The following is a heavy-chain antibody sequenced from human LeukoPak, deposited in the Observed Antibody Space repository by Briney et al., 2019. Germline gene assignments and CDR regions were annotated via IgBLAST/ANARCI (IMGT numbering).Heavy chain of an antibody. CDR3: ASKAGTTGYSSGWADRRHPLDY. V-gene: IGHV1-46*01. J-gene: IGHJ4*02. Sequence: GASVKVSCKASGYTFTGYYMHWVRQAPGQGLEWMGIINPSGGSTSYAQKFQGRVTMTRDMSTSAVYMELSGLRSEDTAVYYCASKAGTTGYSSGWADRRHPLDYWGQGTLVTVSS. CDR2: INPSGGST. D-gene: IGHD6-19*01. CDR1: GYTFTGYY.